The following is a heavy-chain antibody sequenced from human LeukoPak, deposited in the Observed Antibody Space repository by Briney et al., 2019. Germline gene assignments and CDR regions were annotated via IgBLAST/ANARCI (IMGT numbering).Heavy chain of an antibody. D-gene: IGHD6-13*01. Sequence: SETLSLTCTVSGASFSSSTYYWGWIRQPPGKGLEWIGSIYYGGGTYYNPSLESRVTMSVDTSQKQFSLKLSSVTAADTAVYYCARHAGGIAAAGTRPFDYWGQGTLVTVSS. CDR1: GASFSSSTYY. CDR2: IYYGGGT. J-gene: IGHJ4*02. V-gene: IGHV4-39*01. CDR3: ARHAGGIAAAGTRPFDY.